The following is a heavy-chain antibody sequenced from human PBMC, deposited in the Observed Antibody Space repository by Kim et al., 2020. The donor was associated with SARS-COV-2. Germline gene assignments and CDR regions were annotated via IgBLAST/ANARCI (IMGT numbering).Heavy chain of an antibody. CDR1: GFTFAGSS. CDR2: VSASGAGT. Sequence: GGSLRLSCAASGFTFAGSSMSWVRQAPGKGLEWVSAVSASGAGTYYADSVKGLFTISRDNSKNTLILLMNSLRPDASAVYYCAKGRRGAANNCFDYLGEG. CDR3: AKGRRGAANNCFDY. V-gene: IGHV3-23*01. J-gene: IGHJ4*02. D-gene: IGHD6-25*01.